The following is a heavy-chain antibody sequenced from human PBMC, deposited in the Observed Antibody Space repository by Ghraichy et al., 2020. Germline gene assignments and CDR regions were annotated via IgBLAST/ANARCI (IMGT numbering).Heavy chain of an antibody. D-gene: IGHD4-23*01. V-gene: IGHV3-11*01. CDR2: ISSSSATI. J-gene: IGHJ4*02. Sequence: GGSLRLSCAASGFTFSDYYMSWIRQAPGKGLEWLSYISSSSATILYADSVRGRFTISRDNAKSSLYLQMNSLRADDTAVYYCVRESRLRWSDYWGQGTLVIVSS. CDR3: VRESRLRWSDY. CDR1: GFTFSDYY.